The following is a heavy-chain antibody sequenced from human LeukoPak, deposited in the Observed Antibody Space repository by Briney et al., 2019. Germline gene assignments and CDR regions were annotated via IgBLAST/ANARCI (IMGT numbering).Heavy chain of an antibody. Sequence: SETLSLTCAVYGGSFSGYYWSWIRQPPGKGLEWIGEINHSGSTNYNPSLKSRVTISVDTSKNQFSLKLSSVTAADTAVYYCARETLAGRPSLSEYYFDYWGQGTLVTVSS. D-gene: IGHD6-6*01. J-gene: IGHJ4*02. CDR3: ARETLAGRPSLSEYYFDY. CDR1: GGSFSGYY. CDR2: INHSGST. V-gene: IGHV4-34*01.